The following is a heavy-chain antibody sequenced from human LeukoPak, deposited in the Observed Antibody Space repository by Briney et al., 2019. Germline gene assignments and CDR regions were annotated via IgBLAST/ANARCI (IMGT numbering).Heavy chain of an antibody. CDR3: ARADCGGDCNDAFDI. J-gene: IGHJ3*02. Sequence: ASVKVSCKASGGTFSSYAISWVRQAPGQGLEWMGGIIPIFGTANYAQKFQGRVTITTDESTSTAYMELSSLRSEDTAVYYCARADCGGDCNDAFDIWGPGTMVTVSS. CDR1: GGTFSSYA. V-gene: IGHV1-69*05. D-gene: IGHD2-21*02. CDR2: IIPIFGTA.